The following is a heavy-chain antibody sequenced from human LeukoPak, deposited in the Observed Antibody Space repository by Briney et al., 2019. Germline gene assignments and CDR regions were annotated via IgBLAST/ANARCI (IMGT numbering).Heavy chain of an antibody. CDR2: IYTGGST. V-gene: IGHV3-53*01. CDR3: ARGEYGYGRTPSYNFDH. CDR1: GFFVSDNN. D-gene: IGHD5-18*01. J-gene: IGHJ4*02. Sequence: GGSLRLSCAASGFFVSDNNMNWVRQAPGKGLEWVSVIYTGGSTYYADSVKGRFTISRDNSKNTLYLQMGSLRAEDTAVYFCARGEYGYGRTPSYNFDHWGQGTLVTVSS.